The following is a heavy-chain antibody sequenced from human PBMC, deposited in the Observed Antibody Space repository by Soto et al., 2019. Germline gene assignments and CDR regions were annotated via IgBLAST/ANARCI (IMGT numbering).Heavy chain of an antibody. CDR2: IYPSVSS. CDR1: GFAISRGYY. D-gene: IGHD1-1*01. J-gene: IGHJ4*02. CDR3: AREKVGTTFFDN. V-gene: IGHV4-38-2*02. Sequence: SETLSLTCNVSGFAISRGYYWSWVRQPPGKGLEWIGSIYPSVSSYHNPSLESRLTLSIDTSKNQFTLKQASVTAADTALYYCAREKVGTTFFDNWGQGTQVTVSS.